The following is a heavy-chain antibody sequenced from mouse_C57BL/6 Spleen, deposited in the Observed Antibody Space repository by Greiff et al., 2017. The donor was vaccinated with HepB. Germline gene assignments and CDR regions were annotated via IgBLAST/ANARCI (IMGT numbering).Heavy chain of an antibody. D-gene: IGHD4-1*01. CDR1: GYSITSGYY. CDR2: ISYDGSN. J-gene: IGHJ1*03. V-gene: IGHV3-6*01. Sequence: ESGPGLVKPSQSLSLTCSVTGYSITSGYYWNWIRQFPGNKLEWMGYISYDGSNNYNPSLKNRISITRDTSKNQFFLKLNSVTTEDTATYYCAREGAGFYWYFDVWGTGTTVTVSS. CDR3: AREGAGFYWYFDV.